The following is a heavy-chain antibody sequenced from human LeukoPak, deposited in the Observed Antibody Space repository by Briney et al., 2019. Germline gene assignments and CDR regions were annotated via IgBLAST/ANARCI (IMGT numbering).Heavy chain of an antibody. CDR3: ARDTGYYDSSGYYQQAFDI. J-gene: IGHJ3*02. V-gene: IGHV4-59*01. Sequence: SETLSLTCTVSGGSISSYYWSWIRQPPGKGLEWIGYIYYSGSTNYNPSLKSRVTISVDTSKNQFSLKLSSVTAADTAVYYCARDTGYYDSSGYYQQAFDIWGQGTMVTVSS. CDR2: IYYSGST. D-gene: IGHD3-22*01. CDR1: GGSISSYY.